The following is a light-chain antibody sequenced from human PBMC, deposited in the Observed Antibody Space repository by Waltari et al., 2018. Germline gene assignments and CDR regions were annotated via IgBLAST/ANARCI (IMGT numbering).Light chain of an antibody. CDR2: KDR. CDR3: QSADGSDTDRWV. J-gene: IGLJ3*02. V-gene: IGLV3-25*03. CDR1: ALPKRY. Sequence: SYELTQPPSVSVSPGQTARITCAGDALPKRYSYWYQQKPGQAPVLVIHKDRERPSGSPDRLSGSSSGKTATLTISGVQAEDEADYHCQSADGSDTDRWVFGGGTKLAVL.